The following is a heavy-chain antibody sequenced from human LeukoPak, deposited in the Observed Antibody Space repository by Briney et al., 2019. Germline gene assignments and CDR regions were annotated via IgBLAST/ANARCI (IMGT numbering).Heavy chain of an antibody. D-gene: IGHD3-22*01. J-gene: IGHJ3*02. CDR2: IYPGDSDT. CDR3: ARLTLYDSSGYAAFDI. V-gene: IGHV5-51*01. CDR1: GYSFTSYW. Sequence: GESLKISCQGSGYSFTSYWIGWVRQMPGKGLEWMGIIYPGDSDTRYSPSFQGQVTISADKSISTAYLQWSSLKASDTAMYYCARLTLYDSSGYAAFDIWGQGTMVTVSS.